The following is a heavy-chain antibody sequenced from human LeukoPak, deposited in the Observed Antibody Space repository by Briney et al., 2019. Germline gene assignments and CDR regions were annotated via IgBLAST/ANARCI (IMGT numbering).Heavy chain of an antibody. Sequence: GRSLRLSCAASGFTFSSYAMHWARQAPGKGLEWVAVISYDGSNKYYADSVKGRFTISRDNSKNTLYLQMNSLRAEDTAVYYCASPTYGDNYYYGMDVWGQGTTVTVSS. D-gene: IGHD4-17*01. J-gene: IGHJ6*02. CDR2: ISYDGSNK. V-gene: IGHV3-30*04. CDR3: ASPTYGDNYYYGMDV. CDR1: GFTFSSYA.